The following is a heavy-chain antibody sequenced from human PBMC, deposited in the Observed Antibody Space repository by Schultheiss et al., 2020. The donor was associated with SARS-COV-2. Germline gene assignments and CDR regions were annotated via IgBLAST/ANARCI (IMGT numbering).Heavy chain of an antibody. Sequence: GGSLRLSCAASGFTFSSYSMYWVRQAPGKGLEWVSAISSSGGSTYYADSVKGRFTISRDNSKNTLYLQMNSLRAEDTAVYYCAKSILSWVLGAVYFDYWGQGTLVTVSS. CDR3: AKSILSWVLGAVYFDY. CDR2: ISSSGGST. CDR1: GFTFSSYS. V-gene: IGHV3-23*01. D-gene: IGHD3-3*02. J-gene: IGHJ4*02.